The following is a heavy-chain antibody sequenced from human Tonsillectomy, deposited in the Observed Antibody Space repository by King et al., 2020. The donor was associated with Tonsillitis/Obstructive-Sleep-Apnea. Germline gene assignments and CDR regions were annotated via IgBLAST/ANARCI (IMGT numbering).Heavy chain of an antibody. CDR3: ARVVTIFGVGNIGRGEYFDH. D-gene: IGHD3-3*01. J-gene: IGHJ4*02. CDR1: GYSFTRYG. CDR2: ISANNGNT. Sequence: QLVQSEAEVKKPGASVKVSCKASGYSFTRYGFTWVRQAPGQGLEWMGWISANNGNTNYAERVQGRITMTTDTSTSTAYMELRSLRADDTAVYYCARVVTIFGVGNIGRGEYFDHWGQGTLVTVSS. V-gene: IGHV1-18*01.